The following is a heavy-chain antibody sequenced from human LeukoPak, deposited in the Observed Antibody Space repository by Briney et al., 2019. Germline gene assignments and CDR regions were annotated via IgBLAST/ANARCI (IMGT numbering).Heavy chain of an antibody. V-gene: IGHV4-59*01. Sequence: PSETPSLTCTVSGGSISSYYWSWIRQPPGKGLEWIGYIYYSGSTNYNPSLKSRVTISVDTSKNQFSLKLSSVTAADTAVYYCARMRSSSSSFDYWGQGTLVTVSS. D-gene: IGHD6-6*01. J-gene: IGHJ4*02. CDR3: ARMRSSSSSFDY. CDR1: GGSISSYY. CDR2: IYYSGST.